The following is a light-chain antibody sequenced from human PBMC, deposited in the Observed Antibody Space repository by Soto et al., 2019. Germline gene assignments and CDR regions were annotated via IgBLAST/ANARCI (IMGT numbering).Light chain of an antibody. J-gene: IGLJ2*01. Sequence: QSVLTQPASASGSPGQSITISCTGTSSDVGSYDLVSWYQQHPNKAPKLMIYEVNKRPSGVSNRFSGSKSGDTASLTISGLQAEDEADYYCCSYADINNLVFGGGTKLTVL. CDR1: SSDVGSYDL. CDR2: EVN. CDR3: CSYADINNLV. V-gene: IGLV2-23*02.